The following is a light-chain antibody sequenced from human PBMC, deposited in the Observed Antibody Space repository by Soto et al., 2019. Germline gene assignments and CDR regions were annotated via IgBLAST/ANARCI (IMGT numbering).Light chain of an antibody. J-gene: IGKJ2*01. CDR1: QSISSY. V-gene: IGKV1-39*01. CDR2: AAS. CDR3: RPSYRTPPT. Sequence: DIQMTQSPSSLSASVGDRVTITCRASQSISSYLNWDQQKPGKAPKLLIYAASSLQSGVPSRFSGSGSGTDFIFNISSLQPEDFATYCRRPSYRTPPTLGQGTKLEIK.